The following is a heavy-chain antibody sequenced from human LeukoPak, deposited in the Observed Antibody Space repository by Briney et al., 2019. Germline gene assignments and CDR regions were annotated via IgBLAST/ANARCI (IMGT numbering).Heavy chain of an antibody. V-gene: IGHV3-30*02. CDR1: GFSFESYG. J-gene: IGHJ4*02. CDR3: VKDCGLGGSRDY. D-gene: IGHD1-26*01. CDR2: IPFSGRDE. Sequence: GESLRLSCATFGFSFESYGLHWVRQAPGKGLEWVTFIPFSGRDENYADSVRGRFTISRDNSKNMVYLQMNSLRPDDTGIYYCVKDCGLGGSRDYWGQGTLVTVSS.